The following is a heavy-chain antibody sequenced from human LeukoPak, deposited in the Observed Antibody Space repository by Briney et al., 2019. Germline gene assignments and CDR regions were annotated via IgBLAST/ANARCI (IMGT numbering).Heavy chain of an antibody. CDR2: ISYDGSNK. J-gene: IGHJ4*02. CDR1: GFTFSSYA. CDR3: ARDRGDY. V-gene: IGHV3-30-3*01. Sequence: GGPLRLSCAASGFTFSSYAMHWVRQAPGKGLEWVAVISYDGSNKYYADSVKGRFTISRDNSKNTLYLQMNSLRAEDTAVYYCARDRGDYWGQGTLATVSS. D-gene: IGHD5-24*01.